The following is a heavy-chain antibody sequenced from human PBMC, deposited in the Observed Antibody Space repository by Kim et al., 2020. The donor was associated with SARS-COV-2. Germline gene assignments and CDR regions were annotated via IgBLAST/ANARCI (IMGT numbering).Heavy chain of an antibody. J-gene: IGHJ5*02. CDR1: GGSISSYY. CDR3: ARLYYDILRVWFDP. V-gene: IGHV4-59*01. Sequence: SETLSLTCTVSGGSISSYYWSWIRQPPGKGLEWIGYIYYSGSTNYNPSLKSRVTISVDTSKNQFSLKLSSVTAADTAVYYCARLYYDILRVWFDPWGQGTLVTVSS. D-gene: IGHD3-9*01. CDR2: IYYSGST.